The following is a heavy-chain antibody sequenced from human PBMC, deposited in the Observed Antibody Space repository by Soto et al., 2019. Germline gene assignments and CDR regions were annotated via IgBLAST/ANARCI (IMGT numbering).Heavy chain of an antibody. Sequence: SETLSLTCNVSGGSISSGGYYWSWIRQPPGKGLEWIGYISHSGSTYYNPSLKSRVTTSVDRSKNQFSLKLSSVTAADTAVYYCARGGLLPDYWGQGTLVTVSS. V-gene: IGHV4-30-2*01. J-gene: IGHJ4*02. CDR2: ISHSGST. CDR1: GGSISSGGYY. CDR3: ARGGLLPDY. D-gene: IGHD6-19*01.